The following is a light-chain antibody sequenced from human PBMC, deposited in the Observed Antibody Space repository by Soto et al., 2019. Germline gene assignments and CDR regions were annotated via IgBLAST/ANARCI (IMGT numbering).Light chain of an antibody. J-gene: IGLJ2*01. CDR1: SSDVGGHNH. V-gene: IGLV2-8*01. CDR2: EVS. CDR3: SSYAGSMNLI. Sequence: QSVLTQPPSASGSPAQSVTISCTGSSSDVGGHNHVSWYQQHPGKAPKLMIYEVSKRPSGVPDRFSGSKSVNTASLTVSGLQAEDEADYYCSSYAGSMNLIFGGGTKLTVL.